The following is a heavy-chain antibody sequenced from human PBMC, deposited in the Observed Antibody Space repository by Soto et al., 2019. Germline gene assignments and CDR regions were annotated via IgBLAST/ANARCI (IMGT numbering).Heavy chain of an antibody. V-gene: IGHV3-23*01. CDR3: AKDRSTIFGVVIIEEYFQH. CDR2: ISGSGGST. Sequence: GGSLRLSCAASGFTFSSYAMSWVRQAPGKGLEWVSAISGSGGSTYYADSVKGRFTISRDNSKNTLYLQMNSLRAGDTAVYYCAKDRSTIFGVVIIEEYFQHWGQGTLVTVSS. CDR1: GFTFSSYA. D-gene: IGHD3-3*01. J-gene: IGHJ1*01.